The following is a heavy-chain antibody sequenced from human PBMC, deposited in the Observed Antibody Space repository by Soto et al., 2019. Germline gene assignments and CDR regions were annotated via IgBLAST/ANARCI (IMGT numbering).Heavy chain of an antibody. J-gene: IGHJ4*02. Sequence: LRLSCVASGLNLSHPWMTWVRQAAGKGLEWVGRIKSKTDGGTADYAAPVKGRATISRDNSKNTLYLQMNSLRAEDTAVYYCARYYYDTTYYFDYWGQGTLVTVSS. CDR2: IKSKTDGGTA. CDR3: ARYYYDTTYYFDY. D-gene: IGHD3-22*01. V-gene: IGHV3-15*01. CDR1: GLNLSHPW.